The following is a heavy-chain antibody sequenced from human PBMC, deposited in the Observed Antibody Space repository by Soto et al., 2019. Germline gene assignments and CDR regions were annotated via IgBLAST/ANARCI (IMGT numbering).Heavy chain of an antibody. CDR1: GFTFSSYA. J-gene: IGHJ4*02. CDR3: AKRVLDYDFWSGPFDY. CDR2: ISGSGGST. Sequence: GGSLRLSCAASGFTFSSYAMSWVRQAPGKGLEWVSAISGSGGSTYYADSVKGRFTISRDNSKNTLYLQMNSLRAEDTAVYYCAKRVLDYDFWSGPFDYWGQGTLVTVSS. V-gene: IGHV3-23*01. D-gene: IGHD3-3*01.